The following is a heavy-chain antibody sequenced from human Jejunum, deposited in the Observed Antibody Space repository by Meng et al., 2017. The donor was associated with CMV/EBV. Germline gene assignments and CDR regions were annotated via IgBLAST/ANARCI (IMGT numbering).Heavy chain of an antibody. CDR1: EFSFSSFN. CDR3: ARGSDFRYGIDV. D-gene: IGHD3-3*01. J-gene: IGHJ6*02. V-gene: IGHV3-21*01. CDR2: ISSTGSYI. Sequence: SEFSFSSFNMNWVRQAPGRGLEWVSSISSTGSYIYYADSVKGRFTISRDNAKNSLYLQMNSLRAEDTAIYYCARGSDFRYGIDVWGQGTTVTVSS.